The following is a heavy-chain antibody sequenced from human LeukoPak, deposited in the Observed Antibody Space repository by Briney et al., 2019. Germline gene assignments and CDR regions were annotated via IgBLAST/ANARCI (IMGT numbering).Heavy chain of an antibody. CDR3: ARRSRDGYNPDYYYYGMDV. CDR1: EFTLSRYN. V-gene: IGHV3-21*01. J-gene: IGHJ6*02. D-gene: IGHD5-24*01. Sequence: GGSLRLSCAASEFTLSRYNMNWVRQAPGKGLEWVSSISSGTGYIYYADSVKGRYTISRDNAKNSLDLLLNSLRAEDKAVYYCARRSRDGYNPDYYYYGMDVWGQGTTVTVSS. CDR2: ISSGTGYI.